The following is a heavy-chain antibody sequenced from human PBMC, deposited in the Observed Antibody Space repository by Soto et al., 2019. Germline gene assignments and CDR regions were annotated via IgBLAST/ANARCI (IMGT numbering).Heavy chain of an antibody. CDR2: ISGSGGST. CDR3: AKVVTMIVVVITKGWFDP. D-gene: IGHD3-22*01. J-gene: IGHJ5*02. CDR1: GFTFSSYA. Sequence: GGSLRLSCAASGFTFSSYAMSWVRQAPGEGLEWVSAISGSGGSTYYADSVKGRFTISRDNSKNTLYLQMNSLRAEDTAVYYCAKVVTMIVVVITKGWFDPWGQGTLVTVSS. V-gene: IGHV3-23*01.